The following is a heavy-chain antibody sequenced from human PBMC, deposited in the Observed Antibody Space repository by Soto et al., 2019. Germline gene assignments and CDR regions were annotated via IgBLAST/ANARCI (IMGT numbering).Heavy chain of an antibody. V-gene: IGHV3-30*18. D-gene: IGHD1-1*01. CDR3: AKSVYNWNDGFFDY. CDR1: GFTFSSYG. Sequence: QVQLVESGGGVVQPGRSLRLSCAASGFTFSSYGMHWVRQAPGKGLEWVAVISYDGNNKYYADSVKGRFTISRDNSKNTLSLQMNSLRAEDTAVYYCAKSVYNWNDGFFDYWGQGTPVTVSS. J-gene: IGHJ4*02. CDR2: ISYDGNNK.